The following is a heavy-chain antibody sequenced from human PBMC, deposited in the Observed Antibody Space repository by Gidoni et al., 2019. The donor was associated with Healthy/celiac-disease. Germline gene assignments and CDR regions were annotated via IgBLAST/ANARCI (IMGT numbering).Heavy chain of an antibody. Sequence: EVQLLESGGGLVQPGGSLRLSCAASGFTFSRYAMSWVRQAPGKGLEWVSAISGSGGSTYYADSVKGRFTISRDNSKNTLYLQMNSLRAEDTAVYYCAKYSRGVITPFDYWGQGTLVTVSS. J-gene: IGHJ4*02. D-gene: IGHD3-10*01. CDR2: ISGSGGST. V-gene: IGHV3-23*01. CDR3: AKYSRGVITPFDY. CDR1: GFTFSRYA.